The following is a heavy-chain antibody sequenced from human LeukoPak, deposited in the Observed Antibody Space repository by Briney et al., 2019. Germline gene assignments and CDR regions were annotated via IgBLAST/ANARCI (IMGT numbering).Heavy chain of an antibody. CDR3: TALDMDTMTSDY. CDR1: GFTFSDSA. Sequence: PGGSLRLSCAASGFTFSDSAMHWVRQASGKGLEWVGRIRSKANSYATAYAASVKGRFTISRDDSKNTAYLQMNSLKTEDTAVYYCTALDMDTMTSDYWGQEPRVSVSS. V-gene: IGHV3-73*01. D-gene: IGHD4-17*01. J-gene: IGHJ4*02. CDR2: IRSKANSYAT.